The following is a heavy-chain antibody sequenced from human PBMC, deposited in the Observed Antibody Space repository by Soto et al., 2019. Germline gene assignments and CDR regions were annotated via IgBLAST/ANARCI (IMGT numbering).Heavy chain of an antibody. CDR1: GGSISSGDYY. Sequence: PSETLSLTCTVSGGSISSGDYYWSWIRQPPGKGLEWIGYIYYSGSTYYNPSLKSRVTIAVDTSKNQFSLKLSSVTAADTAVYYCAREGILELRAHRFAPWGQGTLVTVSS. J-gene: IGHJ5*02. V-gene: IGHV4-30-4*01. CDR2: IYYSGST. CDR3: AREGILELRAHRFAP. D-gene: IGHD1-7*01.